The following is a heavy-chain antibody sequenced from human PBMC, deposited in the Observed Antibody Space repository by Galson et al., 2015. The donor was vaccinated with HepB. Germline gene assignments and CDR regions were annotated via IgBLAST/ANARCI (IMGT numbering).Heavy chain of an antibody. CDR3: AKDRDIWGSYRYTDY. CDR2: ISYDGSNK. Sequence: SLRLSCAASGFTFSSYGMHWVRQAPGKGLEWVAVISYDGSNKYYADSVKGRFTISRDNSKNTLYLQMNSLRAEDTAVYYCAKDRDIWGSYRYTDYWGQGTLVTVSS. CDR1: GFTFSSYG. D-gene: IGHD3-16*02. V-gene: IGHV3-30*18. J-gene: IGHJ4*02.